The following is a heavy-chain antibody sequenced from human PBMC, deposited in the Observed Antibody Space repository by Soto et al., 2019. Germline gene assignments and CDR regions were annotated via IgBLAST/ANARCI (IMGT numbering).Heavy chain of an antibody. CDR2: IYYSGST. D-gene: IGHD1-26*01. J-gene: IGHJ4*02. V-gene: IGHV4-59*08. CDR3: ARRYGGNLDY. Sequence: QVHLQESGPGLVKPSETLSLTCTVSGGSISSYYWSWIRQPPGKGLEWIGYIYYSGSTNYNPSLTSRVTISVDTSKNQFSLKLSSVTAADTAVYYCARRYGGNLDYWGQGTLVTVSS. CDR1: GGSISSYY.